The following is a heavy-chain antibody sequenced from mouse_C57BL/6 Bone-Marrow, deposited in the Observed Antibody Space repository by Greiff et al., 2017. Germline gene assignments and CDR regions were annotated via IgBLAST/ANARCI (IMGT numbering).Heavy chain of an antibody. J-gene: IGHJ1*03. CDR3: ARKISCSRNWYFDV. CDR2: IDPSDSYT. D-gene: IGHD1-1*01. V-gene: IGHV1-50*01. Sequence: VQLQQPGAELVKPGASVKLSCKASGYTFTSYWMQWVKQRPGQGLEWIGEIDPSDSYTNYNQKFKGKATLTVDTSSSTAYMQLSSLTSEDSAVYYCARKISCSRNWYFDVWGTGTTVTVSS. CDR1: GYTFTSYW.